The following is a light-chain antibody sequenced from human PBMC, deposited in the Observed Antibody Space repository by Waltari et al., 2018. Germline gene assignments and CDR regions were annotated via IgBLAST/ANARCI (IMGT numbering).Light chain of an antibody. CDR3: QQRSDWPRT. V-gene: IGKV3-11*01. Sequence: DIVLTQSPATLSLSPGERATLSCRDGQGVSRYLAWYQQRPGQAPRLLIYSAANRATGIPARFSGSGSGTDFTLTISSLEPEDFAVYDCQQRSDWPRTFGQGTKVEIK. CDR1: QGVSRY. CDR2: SAA. J-gene: IGKJ1*01.